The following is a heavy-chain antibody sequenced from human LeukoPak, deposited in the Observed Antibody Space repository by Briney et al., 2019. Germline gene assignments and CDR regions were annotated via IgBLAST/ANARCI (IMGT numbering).Heavy chain of an antibody. D-gene: IGHD3-10*01. V-gene: IGHV3-33*01. J-gene: IGHJ4*02. Sequence: GGSLRLSCAASGFTFSSYGMHWVRQAPGKGLEWVAVIWYDGSNKYHADSVKGRFTISRDNSKNTLHLQMNSLRAEDTAVYYCARGLASYYYGSGRPTPLDYWGQGTLVTVSS. CDR2: IWYDGSNK. CDR3: ARGLASYYYGSGRPTPLDY. CDR1: GFTFSSYG.